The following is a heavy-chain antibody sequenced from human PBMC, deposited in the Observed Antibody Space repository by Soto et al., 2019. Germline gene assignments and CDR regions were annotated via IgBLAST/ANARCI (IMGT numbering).Heavy chain of an antibody. V-gene: IGHV3-30*03. Sequence: GGSLRLSCVVSGLTFSDYGFHWVRQAPGKGLDWVAAISYDGSFVYYADSVRGRFTISRDNSRNTLDLQMNSLRAEDTAVYYCARVLRFLEWLFPLAYWGQGTLVTVSS. J-gene: IGHJ4*02. CDR1: GLTFSDYG. CDR2: ISYDGSFV. D-gene: IGHD3-3*01. CDR3: ARVLRFLEWLFPLAY.